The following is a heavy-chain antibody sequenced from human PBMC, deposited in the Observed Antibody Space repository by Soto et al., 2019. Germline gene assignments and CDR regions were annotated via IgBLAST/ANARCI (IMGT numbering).Heavy chain of an antibody. CDR2: ISVIGGST. D-gene: IGHD6-13*01. J-gene: IGHJ4*02. CDR3: ARGSSGYISSWYYFDY. V-gene: IGHV3-23*01. CDR1: GFTFTDYA. Sequence: PGGSRRRSWAASGFTFTDYALSWVRQAPVKGLEWVATISVIGGSTYLADSVKGRLSISRDNSKNTVSLLMNSLRAEDTAVYFCARGSSGYISSWYYFDYWGRGTLVTVSS.